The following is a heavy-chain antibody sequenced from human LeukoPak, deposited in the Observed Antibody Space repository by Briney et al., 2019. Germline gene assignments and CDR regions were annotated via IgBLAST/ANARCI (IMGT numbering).Heavy chain of an antibody. CDR1: GFTFTSSA. V-gene: IGHV1-58*02. J-gene: IGHJ6*02. D-gene: IGHD6-13*01. Sequence: ASVKVSCKASGFTFTSSAMQWVRQAREQRLEWIGWIVVGSGNTNYAQKFQERVTITRDMSTSTAYMELSSLRSEDTAVYYCAAAAPVLGSSWYGMDVWGQGTTVTVSS. CDR2: IVVGSGNT. CDR3: AAAAPVLGSSWYGMDV.